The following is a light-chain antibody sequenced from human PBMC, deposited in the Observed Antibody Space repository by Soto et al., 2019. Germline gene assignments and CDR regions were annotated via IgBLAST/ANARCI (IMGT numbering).Light chain of an antibody. J-gene: IGKJ5*01. Sequence: ITQSPPPLPVSPGEKDTPSSRASQSVGSNLAWFQQKPGQAPRLLIYDASTRATGIPARFSGSGSGTEFTLTISSLQPEDSAVYFCHQYDYLSTFGQGTRLEIK. CDR2: DAS. CDR1: QSVGSN. CDR3: HQYDYLST. V-gene: IGKV3-15*01.